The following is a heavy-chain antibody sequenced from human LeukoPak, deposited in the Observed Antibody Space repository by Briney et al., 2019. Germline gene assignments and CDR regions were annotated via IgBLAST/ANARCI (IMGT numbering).Heavy chain of an antibody. Sequence: SETLSLTCAVYGGSFSGYYWSWIRQPPGKGLEWIGSIYYTGSTYYNPSFKSRITISVDTSKNQFSLKVISVTAADTAVYYCARFLAGTRHFHFYYYMDVWGKGTTVTISS. D-gene: IGHD3-9*01. CDR3: ARFLAGTRHFHFYYYMDV. CDR2: IYYTGST. J-gene: IGHJ6*03. CDR1: GGSFSGYY. V-gene: IGHV4-34*01.